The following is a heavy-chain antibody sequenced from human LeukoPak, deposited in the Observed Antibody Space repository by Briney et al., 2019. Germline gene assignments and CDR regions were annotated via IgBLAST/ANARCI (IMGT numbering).Heavy chain of an antibody. V-gene: IGHV1-2*06. CDR3: ARVRSPIAVAGTRFDY. J-gene: IGHJ4*02. CDR2: INPNSGGT. D-gene: IGHD6-19*01. CDR1: GYTFTGYY. Sequence: ASVKVSCKASGYTFTGYYMHWVRQAPGQGLEWMGRINPNSGGTNYAQKIQGRVTMTRDTSISTAYMELSRLRSDDTAVYYCARVRSPIAVAGTRFDYWGQGTLVTVSS.